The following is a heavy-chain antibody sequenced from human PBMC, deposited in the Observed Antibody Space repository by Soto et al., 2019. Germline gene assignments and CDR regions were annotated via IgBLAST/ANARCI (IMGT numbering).Heavy chain of an antibody. Sequence: SETLSLTCAVYGGSFSGYYWSWIRQPPGKGLEWIGEINHSGSTNCNPSLKSRVTISVDTSKNQFSLKLSSVTAADTAVYYCARQGWSYGSGSYFPDAFDIWGQGTMVTVSS. D-gene: IGHD3-10*01. CDR3: ARQGWSYGSGSYFPDAFDI. CDR2: INHSGST. CDR1: GGSFSGYY. J-gene: IGHJ3*02. V-gene: IGHV4-34*01.